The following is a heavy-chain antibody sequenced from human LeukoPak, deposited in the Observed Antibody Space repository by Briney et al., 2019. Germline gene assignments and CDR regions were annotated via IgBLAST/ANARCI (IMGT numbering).Heavy chain of an antibody. Sequence: GGSLRLSCAASGFTFSSFSMNWVRQAPGKGLEWVSYISSSSSTIYYADSVKGRFAISRDNAKNSLILQMNSLRDEDTAVYYCARIVSGWSFDYWGQGTLVTVPS. V-gene: IGHV3-48*02. J-gene: IGHJ4*02. CDR2: ISSSSSTI. CDR1: GFTFSSFS. CDR3: ARIVSGWSFDY. D-gene: IGHD6-19*01.